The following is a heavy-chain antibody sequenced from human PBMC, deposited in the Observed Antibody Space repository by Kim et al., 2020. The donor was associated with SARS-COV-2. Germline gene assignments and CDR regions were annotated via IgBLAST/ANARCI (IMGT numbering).Heavy chain of an antibody. Sequence: RGSLRLSCAASGFTFSSYAMHWVRQAPGKGLEWVAVISYDGSNKYYADSVKGRFTISRDNSKNTLYLQMNSLRAEDTAVYYCARSEYYDSSGPGLFDYWG. CDR3: ARSEYYDSSGPGLFDY. D-gene: IGHD3-22*01. CDR2: ISYDGSNK. CDR1: GFTFSSYA. V-gene: IGHV3-30-3*01. J-gene: IGHJ4*01.